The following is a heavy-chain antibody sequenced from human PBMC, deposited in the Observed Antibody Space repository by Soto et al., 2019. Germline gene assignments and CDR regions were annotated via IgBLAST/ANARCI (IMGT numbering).Heavy chain of an antibody. V-gene: IGHV1-18*04. CDR1: GYTFTSYG. D-gene: IGHD3-3*01. Sequence: GASVKVSCKASGYTFTSYGISWARQAPGQGLEWMGWISAYNGNTNYAQKLQGRVTMTTDTSTSTAYMELRSLRSDDTAVYYCAREPTYYDFWSGYLSDYYGMDVWGRGTTVTVSS. CDR3: AREPTYYDFWSGYLSDYYGMDV. J-gene: IGHJ6*02. CDR2: ISAYNGNT.